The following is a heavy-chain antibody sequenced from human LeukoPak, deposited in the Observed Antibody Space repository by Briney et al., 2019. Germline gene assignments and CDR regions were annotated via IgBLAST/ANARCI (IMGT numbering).Heavy chain of an antibody. CDR1: GGSISSSSYY. V-gene: IGHV4-61*01. Sequence: SETLPLTCTVSGGSISSSSYYWSWIRQPPGKGLEWIGYIYYSGSTNYNPSLKSRVTISVDTSKNQFSLKLSSVTAADTAVYYCAILYWDSSGYYFGYWGQGTLVTVSS. CDR2: IYYSGST. CDR3: AILYWDSSGYYFGY. D-gene: IGHD3-22*01. J-gene: IGHJ4*02.